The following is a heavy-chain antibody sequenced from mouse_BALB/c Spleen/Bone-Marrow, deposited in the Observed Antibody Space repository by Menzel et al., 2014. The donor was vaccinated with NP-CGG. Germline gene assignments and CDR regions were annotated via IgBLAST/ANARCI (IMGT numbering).Heavy chain of an antibody. CDR3: TRQYGNYYAMDY. CDR2: IYPSDSYT. J-gene: IGHJ4*01. D-gene: IGHD2-10*02. V-gene: IGHV1S126*01. Sequence: VKLVESGPQLVRPGASVKISCKASGYTFTSYWINWVKQRPGQGLEWIGNIYPSDSYTNYNQNFKDKATLTVDKSSSTAYMQLSSPTSEDSAVYYCTRQYGNYYAMDYWGQGTSVTVSS. CDR1: GYTFTSYW.